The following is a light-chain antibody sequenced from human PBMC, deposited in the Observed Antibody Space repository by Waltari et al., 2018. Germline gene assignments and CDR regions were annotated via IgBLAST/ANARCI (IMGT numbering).Light chain of an antibody. CDR2: EVT. Sequence: QSVLTQPPSATGSPGQSVTISCTGTNSAVGAYNYVSWYQQHPGKVPKRLIYEVTKRPSGVPDRFSGSKSGNTASLTVSRLQADDEADYYCSSYAHNNHFVFGTGTKVTVL. CDR3: SSYAHNNHFV. J-gene: IGLJ1*01. CDR1: NSAVGAYNY. V-gene: IGLV2-8*01.